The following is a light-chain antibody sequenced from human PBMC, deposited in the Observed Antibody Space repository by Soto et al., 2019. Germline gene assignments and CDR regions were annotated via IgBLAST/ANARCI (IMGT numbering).Light chain of an antibody. CDR2: GVS. J-gene: IGKJ1*01. CDR3: QQYGSSPWT. Sequence: EIVLTQSPGTLSLSPGERATLSCRASQSVSSSYLAWYQQRPGQAPRLLIYGVSSRATGIPDRFSGSGSGRAFTLTISRLEPEDFAVYYCQQYGSSPWTFGQGTKVEIK. V-gene: IGKV3-20*01. CDR1: QSVSSSY.